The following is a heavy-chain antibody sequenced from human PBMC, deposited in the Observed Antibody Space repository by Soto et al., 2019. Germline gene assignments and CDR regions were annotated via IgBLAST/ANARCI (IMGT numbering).Heavy chain of an antibody. CDR3: VRGVTMFRGVITRFDF. CDR2: IYPGDSDT. D-gene: IGHD3-10*01. J-gene: IGHJ4*02. Sequence: GESLKLSCKGSGYTFTSFWISWVRQMPGKGLEWMGVIYPGDSDTSYSPSFQGLVTISVDKSINTAYLQWSSLKALDSAMYYCVRGVTMFRGVITRFDFWGQGALVTVSS. CDR1: GYTFTSFW. V-gene: IGHV5-51*01.